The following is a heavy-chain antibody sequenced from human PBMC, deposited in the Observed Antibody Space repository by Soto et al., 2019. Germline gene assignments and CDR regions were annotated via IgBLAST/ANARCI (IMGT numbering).Heavy chain of an antibody. D-gene: IGHD3-22*01. Sequence: GGSLRLSCAASGFTFSSYSMNWVRQAPGKGLEWVSSISSSSSYIYYADTVKGRFTISRDNAKNSLYLQMNSLRAEDTAVYYCAREREYDSSGYYYDYWGQVTLVTVSS. CDR3: AREREYDSSGYYYDY. J-gene: IGHJ4*02. CDR2: ISSSSSYI. CDR1: GFTFSSYS. V-gene: IGHV3-21*01.